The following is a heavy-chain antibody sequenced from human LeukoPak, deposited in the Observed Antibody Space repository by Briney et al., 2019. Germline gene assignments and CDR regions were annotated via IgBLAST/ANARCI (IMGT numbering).Heavy chain of an antibody. D-gene: IGHD3-10*01. Sequence: GGSLRLSCAASGVTFSSYAMHWVRQAPGKGLEWVALISYDGSNKYYADSVKARFIISRDNSKNTVYLQMNSLRAEDTAVYYCARELRGYTDVWGKGTTVTVSS. V-gene: IGHV3-30*04. J-gene: IGHJ6*03. CDR1: GVTFSSYA. CDR3: ARELRGYTDV. CDR2: ISYDGSNK.